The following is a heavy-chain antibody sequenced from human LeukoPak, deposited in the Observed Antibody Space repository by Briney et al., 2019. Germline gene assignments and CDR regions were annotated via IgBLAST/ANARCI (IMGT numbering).Heavy chain of an antibody. Sequence: GGSLRLSCAASGFTFTNAWMSGVRQPPGKGLEWVGRINSKADGETTDYAAAVKGRFTISRDDSKNTLYLQINSLETEDTAAYYCSTESTHYYGSGSYPFDYWGQGTLVTVSS. CDR3: STESTHYYGSGSYPFDY. CDR1: GFTFTNAW. CDR2: INSKADGETT. J-gene: IGHJ4*02. V-gene: IGHV3-15*01. D-gene: IGHD3-10*01.